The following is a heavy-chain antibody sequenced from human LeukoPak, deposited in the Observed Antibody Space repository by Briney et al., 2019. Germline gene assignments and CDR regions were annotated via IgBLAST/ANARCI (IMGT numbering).Heavy chain of an antibody. D-gene: IGHD3-3*01. V-gene: IGHV1-18*01. CDR3: ARGRLRFLEWLPGY. Sequence: ASVKVSCKASGYTFTNLYIHWVRQAPGQGLEWMGWISAYNGNTNYAQKLQGRVTMTTDTSTSTAYMELRSLRSDDTAVYYCARGRLRFLEWLPGYWGQGTLVTVSS. CDR1: GYTFTNLY. J-gene: IGHJ4*02. CDR2: ISAYNGNT.